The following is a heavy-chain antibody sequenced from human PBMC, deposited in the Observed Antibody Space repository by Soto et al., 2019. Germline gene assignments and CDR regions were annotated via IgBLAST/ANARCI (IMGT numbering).Heavy chain of an antibody. Sequence: SLRLSCVVSGFSLSGFWMSWVRQAPGKGLEWVSSIGLGSSPKYYADSVEGRFTISRDNAQNSLYLQMNSLRAEDTAVYYCARDEKTVVVNGYWSGMDVWGQGTRVTVSS. J-gene: IGHJ6*02. CDR3: ARDEKTVVVNGYWSGMDV. V-gene: IGHV3-48*01. CDR1: GFSLSGFW. D-gene: IGHD2-15*01. CDR2: IGLGSSPK.